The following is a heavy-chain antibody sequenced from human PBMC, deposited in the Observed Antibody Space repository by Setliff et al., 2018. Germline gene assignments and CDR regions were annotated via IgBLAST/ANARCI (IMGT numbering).Heavy chain of an antibody. CDR1: GYTFTDYY. J-gene: IGHJ6*02. CDR3: ARDPTLYSAFPGYGMDV. CDR2: VDPEDGET. D-gene: IGHD5-12*01. Sequence: ASVKVSCKVSGYTFTDYYMHWVQQAPGKGLEWMGLVDPEDGETIYAEKFQGRVTITRDTSASTAYMELSSLRSEDTAVYYCARDPTLYSAFPGYGMDVWGQGTTVTVSS. V-gene: IGHV1-69-2*01.